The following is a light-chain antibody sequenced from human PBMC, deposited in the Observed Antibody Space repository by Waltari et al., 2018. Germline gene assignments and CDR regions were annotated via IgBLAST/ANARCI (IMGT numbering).Light chain of an antibody. CDR3: GGWDDTLTGPYV. CDR1: CSNIGRNT. J-gene: IGLJ1*01. Sequence: QPPLTQPPSVSGTPRQTVTLSCSRRCSNIGRNTVNWYQVLPGSAPRLVIHNNHQRPSDVPARLSGSKSGTSASLAISGRQSEDEADYYCGGWDDTLTGPYVFGSGTKVIVL. V-gene: IGLV1-44*01. CDR2: NNH.